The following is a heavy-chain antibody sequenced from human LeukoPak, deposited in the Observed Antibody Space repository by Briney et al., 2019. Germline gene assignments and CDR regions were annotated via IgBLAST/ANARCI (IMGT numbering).Heavy chain of an antibody. CDR3: AKDSVGATSYYGMDV. CDR1: GFTFSSYG. Sequence: WGSLRLSCAASGFTFSSYGMHWVRQAPGKGLEWVAVISYDGSNKYYADSVRGRFTISRDNSKNTLYLQMNSLRAEDTAVYYCAKDSVGATSYYGMDVWGQGTMVTVSS. CDR2: ISYDGSNK. D-gene: IGHD1-26*01. J-gene: IGHJ6*02. V-gene: IGHV3-30*18.